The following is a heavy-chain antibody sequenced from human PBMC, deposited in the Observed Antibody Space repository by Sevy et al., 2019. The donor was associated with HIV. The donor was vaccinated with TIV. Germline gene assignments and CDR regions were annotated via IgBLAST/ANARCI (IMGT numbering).Heavy chain of an antibody. V-gene: IGHV3-30-3*01. Sequence: GGSLRLSCAASGFTFSSYAMRWVRQAPGKGLEWVAVISYDGSNKYYADSVKGRFTISRDNSKNTLYLQMNSLRAEDTAVYYGASEGGATLDYWGQGTLVTVSS. CDR2: ISYDGSNK. D-gene: IGHD1-26*01. CDR3: ASEGGATLDY. J-gene: IGHJ4*02. CDR1: GFTFSSYA.